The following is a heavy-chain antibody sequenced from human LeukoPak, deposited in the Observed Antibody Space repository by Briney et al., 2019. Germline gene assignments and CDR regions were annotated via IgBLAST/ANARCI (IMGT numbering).Heavy chain of an antibody. Sequence: HTGGSLRLSCAASGFTFSSYWMHWVRHAPGKGLVWVSRISTDGSSTSYADSVKGRFTISRDNAKNSLYLQMNSLRAEDTAVYYCAELGITMIGGVWGKGTTVTISS. CDR1: GFTFSSYW. J-gene: IGHJ6*04. V-gene: IGHV3-74*01. CDR3: AELGITMIGGV. CDR2: ISTDGSST. D-gene: IGHD3-10*02.